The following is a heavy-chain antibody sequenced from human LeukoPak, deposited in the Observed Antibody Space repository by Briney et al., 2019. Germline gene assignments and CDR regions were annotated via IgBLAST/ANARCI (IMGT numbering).Heavy chain of an antibody. J-gene: IGHJ4*02. CDR2: IDSSGGYM. CDR1: GFTFNTYS. Sequence: PGGSLRLSCEASGFTFNTYSRNWARQAPGKGLEWVSSIDSSGGYMFYADSVKGRFIISRDNAKDSLYLQMHSLRVEDTAVYYCLRGDRRDYWGQGTLVTVSS. CDR3: LRGDRRDY. V-gene: IGHV3-21*06.